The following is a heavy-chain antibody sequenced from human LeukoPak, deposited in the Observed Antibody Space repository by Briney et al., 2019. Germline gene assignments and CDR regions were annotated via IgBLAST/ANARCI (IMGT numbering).Heavy chain of an antibody. Sequence: GGSLRLSCAASGFTFDDYGMSWVRQAPGKGLEWVSGINWNGGSTGYADSVKVRFTISRDNAKNSLYLQMNSLRAEDTALYYCATIVGATGNDYWGQGTLVTVSS. D-gene: IGHD1-26*01. CDR2: INWNGGST. CDR1: GFTFDDYG. J-gene: IGHJ4*02. V-gene: IGHV3-20*04. CDR3: ATIVGATGNDY.